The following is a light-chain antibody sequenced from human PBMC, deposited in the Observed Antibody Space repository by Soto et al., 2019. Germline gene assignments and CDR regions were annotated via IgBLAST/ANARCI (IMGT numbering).Light chain of an antibody. CDR2: GAT. Sequence: EIVLTQSPGTMSLSPGERATLSCRASQSVSTSSLAWYQQKPGQAPRLVIFGATSRTPGTPDRISGSGSGTEFTLTISRLEPEDFAVYYCQHYGSSPPFTFGPGTKVDI. CDR1: QSVSTSS. CDR3: QHYGSSPPFT. J-gene: IGKJ3*01. V-gene: IGKV3-20*01.